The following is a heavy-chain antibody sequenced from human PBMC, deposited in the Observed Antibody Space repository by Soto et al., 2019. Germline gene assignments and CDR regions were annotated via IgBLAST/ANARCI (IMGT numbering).Heavy chain of an antibody. V-gene: IGHV3-23*01. CDR3: AKGQALVAPHLDYYHYMDV. Sequence: GGSLRLSCAASGFTFSSYAMSWVRQAPGKGLEWVSAISGSGGSTYYADSVKGRFTISRDNSKNTLYLQMNSLRAEDTAVYYCAKGQALVAPHLDYYHYMDVWGKGTTVTVSS. D-gene: IGHD6-6*01. CDR2: ISGSGGST. J-gene: IGHJ6*03. CDR1: GFTFSSYA.